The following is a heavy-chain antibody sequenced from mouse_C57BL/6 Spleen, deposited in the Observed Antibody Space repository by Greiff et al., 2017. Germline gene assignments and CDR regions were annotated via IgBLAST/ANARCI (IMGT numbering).Heavy chain of an antibody. Sequence: VQLQQSGAELVRPGPPVKVSCKVSGYAFTNYLLEWVKQRHGQGLEWIGVFNPGSGGTNYNEKFKGKATLTADKSSSTAYMQLSSLTSEDSAVYFCARNYDYDWAYWGQGTLVTVSA. CDR2: FNPGSGGT. D-gene: IGHD2-4*01. CDR3: ARNYDYDWAY. V-gene: IGHV1-54*01. J-gene: IGHJ3*01. CDR1: GYAFTNYL.